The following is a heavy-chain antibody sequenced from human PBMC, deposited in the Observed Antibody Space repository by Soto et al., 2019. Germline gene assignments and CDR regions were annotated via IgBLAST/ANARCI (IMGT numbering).Heavy chain of an antibody. CDR3: AREAFSYFGGREKTRQYFQH. CDR2: ISAYNGNT. D-gene: IGHD4-17*01. J-gene: IGHJ1*01. V-gene: IGHV1-18*04. CDR1: GYTLTSYL. Sequence: SVRVSRKSFGYTLTSYLIRRLRLAHGKGREWMGWISAYNGNTNYAQKVQGRVAMTTDTSTSTGYMELRSLKSDDAAVYYCAREAFSYFGGREKTRQYFQHWGQGTLVTVSS.